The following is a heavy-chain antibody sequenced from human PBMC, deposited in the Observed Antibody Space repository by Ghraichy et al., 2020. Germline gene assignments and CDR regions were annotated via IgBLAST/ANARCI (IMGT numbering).Heavy chain of an antibody. D-gene: IGHD3-9*01. CDR2: SRNKANNYAT. Sequence: GGSLRLTCAASGFTFSDHYMDWVRQAPGKGLEWVGRSRNKANNYATEYAASVKGRFTISRDDSKNSLYLQMNSLKTEDTAVYYCVKGSTGYYFPYWGQGTLVTVSS. J-gene: IGHJ4*02. CDR1: GFTFSDHY. CDR3: VKGSTGYYFPY. V-gene: IGHV3-72*01.